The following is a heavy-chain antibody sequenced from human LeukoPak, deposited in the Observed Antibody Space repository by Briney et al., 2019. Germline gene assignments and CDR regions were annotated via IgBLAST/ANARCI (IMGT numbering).Heavy chain of an antibody. CDR3: GGDPFPNRNKGGACFAP. CDR1: GFTFSSYS. V-gene: IGHV3-21*01. D-gene: IGHD1/OR15-1a*01. Sequence: GGSLRLSCAASGFTFSSYSMNWVRQAPGKGLEWVSSISSSSSYIYYADSVKGRFTISRDNAKNSLYLQMNSLRAEDTAVYYCGGDPFPNRNKGGACFAPGGQGPLVTVS. CDR2: ISSSSSYI. J-gene: IGHJ5*02.